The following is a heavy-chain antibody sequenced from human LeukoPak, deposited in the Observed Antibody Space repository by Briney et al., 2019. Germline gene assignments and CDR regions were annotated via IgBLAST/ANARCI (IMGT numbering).Heavy chain of an antibody. J-gene: IGHJ4*02. CDR3: AIAMVREVIFW. CDR2: ISSSGSTI. V-gene: IGHV3-11*04. Sequence: PGGSLRLSCADSGFTSSDYYMSWIRQAPGEGLEWVSYISSSGSTIYYADSVKGRFTISRDNAKNSLYLQMNSLRAEDTAVYYCAIAMVREVIFWWGQGTLVTVSS. CDR1: GFTSSDYY. D-gene: IGHD3-10*01.